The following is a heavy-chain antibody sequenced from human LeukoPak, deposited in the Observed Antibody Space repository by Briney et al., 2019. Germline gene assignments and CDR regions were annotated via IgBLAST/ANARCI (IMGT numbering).Heavy chain of an antibody. V-gene: IGHV5-51*01. Sequence: GESLKISCKGSEYSFSPYWIGWVRQMPGKGLEWMGIISAADSETRDSPSFQGQVTFSVDKSISTAYLQWSSLKASDTAIYYCARQNGGGHFDYWGQGTLVTVSS. J-gene: IGHJ4*02. CDR2: ISAADSET. CDR1: EYSFSPYW. CDR3: ARQNGGGHFDY. D-gene: IGHD3-16*01.